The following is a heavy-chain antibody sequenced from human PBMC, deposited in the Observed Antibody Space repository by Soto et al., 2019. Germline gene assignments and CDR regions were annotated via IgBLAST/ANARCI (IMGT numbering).Heavy chain of an antibody. J-gene: IGHJ4*02. CDR3: ARGVFYYYDSSGYYLDY. D-gene: IGHD3-22*01. V-gene: IGHV4-59*01. Sequence: SETLSLTCTVSGGSISSYYWSWIRQPPGKGLEGIGYIYYSGSTNYNPSLKSRVTISVDTSKNQFSLKLSSVTAADTAVYYCARGVFYYYDSSGYYLDYWGQGTLVTVSS. CDR2: IYYSGST. CDR1: GGSISSYY.